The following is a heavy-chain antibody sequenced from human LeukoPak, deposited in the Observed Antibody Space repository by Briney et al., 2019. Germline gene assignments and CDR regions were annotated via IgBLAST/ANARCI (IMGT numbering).Heavy chain of an antibody. CDR2: IYTSGST. D-gene: IGHD6-19*01. CDR3: AGSAKGTWLIY. Sequence: SETLSLTCTVSGGAISSYYWNWIRQPAGKGLEWIGRIYTSGSTNYNPSLKSRVTMSVDTSKNQFSLKLSSVTAADTAVYYCAGSAKGTWLIYWGQGTLVTVSS. CDR1: GGAISSYY. J-gene: IGHJ4*02. V-gene: IGHV4-4*07.